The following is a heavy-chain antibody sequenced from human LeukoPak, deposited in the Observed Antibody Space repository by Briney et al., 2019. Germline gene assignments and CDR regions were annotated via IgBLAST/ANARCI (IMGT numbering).Heavy chain of an antibody. J-gene: IGHJ3*02. CDR3: ARDSGSYYEDAFDI. CDR1: GFTFSSYS. D-gene: IGHD1-26*01. Sequence: PGGSLRLSCAASGFTFSSYSMNWVRQAPGKGLEWDSSISSSSSYIYYADSVKVRFTISRDNAKNSLYLQMNSLRAEDTAVYYCARDSGSYYEDAFDIWGQGTMDTVSS. CDR2: ISSSSSYI. V-gene: IGHV3-21*01.